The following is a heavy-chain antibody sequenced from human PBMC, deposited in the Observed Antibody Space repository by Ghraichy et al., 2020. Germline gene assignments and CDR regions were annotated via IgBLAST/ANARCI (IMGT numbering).Heavy chain of an antibody. D-gene: IGHD5-18*01. CDR3: ARVRATAMNYYYYMDV. CDR1: GGSISSYY. J-gene: IGHJ6*03. CDR2: IYYSGST. Sequence: SETLSLTCTVSGGSISSYYWSWIRQPPGKGLEWIGYIYYSGSTNYNPSLKSRVTISVDTSKNQFSLKLSSVTAADTAVYYCARVRATAMNYYYYMDVWGKGTTVTVSS. V-gene: IGHV4-59*01.